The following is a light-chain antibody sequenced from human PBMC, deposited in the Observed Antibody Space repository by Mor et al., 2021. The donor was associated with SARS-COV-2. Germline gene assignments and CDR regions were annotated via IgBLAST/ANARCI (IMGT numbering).Light chain of an antibody. J-gene: IGLJ3*02. CDR2: EVT. V-gene: IGLV2-23*02. CDR3: CSYGGTTFSWV. CDR1: GTYDR. Sequence: GTYDRVSWYQQHQGKAPKMMMYEVTKRPSGVSSRFSGSKSGNTASLTIAGVQAEDEGVYYCCSYGGTTFSWVFGGGTKLTIL.